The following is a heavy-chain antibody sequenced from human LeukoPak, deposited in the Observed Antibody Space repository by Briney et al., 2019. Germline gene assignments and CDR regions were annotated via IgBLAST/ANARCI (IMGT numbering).Heavy chain of an antibody. D-gene: IGHD3-22*01. CDR2: IGWKSGGI. CDR3: VKDSHYDSSGRFDY. J-gene: IGHJ4*02. CDR1: GFTFDDYA. Sequence: GGSLRLSCAASGFTFDDYAMNWVRQAPGKGLEWVAGIGWKSGGIGYAGSVKGRFTISRDNAKNTLYLQMNSLRTEDTALYYCVKDSHYDSSGRFDYWGQGTRVTVSS. V-gene: IGHV3-9*01.